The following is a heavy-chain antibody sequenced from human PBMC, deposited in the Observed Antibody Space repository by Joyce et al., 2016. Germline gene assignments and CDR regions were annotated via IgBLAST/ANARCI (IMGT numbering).Heavy chain of an antibody. CDR2: INHRGST. D-gene: IGHD4-11*01. CDR1: GGSFSGSY. V-gene: IGHV4-34*01. CDR3: ARGLSAFDYSNYAGYDY. Sequence: QVQLQQWGAGLLKPSETLSLTCAVYGGSFSGSYWSWIRQPPGTGMEWIGEINHRGSTNYNPALESRVTISVDPSKNQFSLRLSSVTAADTAVYYCARGLSAFDYSNYAGYDYWGQGTLVTVSS. J-gene: IGHJ4*02.